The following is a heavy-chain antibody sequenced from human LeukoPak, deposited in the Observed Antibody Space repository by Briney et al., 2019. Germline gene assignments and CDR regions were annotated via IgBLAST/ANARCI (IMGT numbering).Heavy chain of an antibody. Sequence: PGGSLRLSCAASGFSFSNYYMHWVRQASGKGLEWVSRIKSDGTNTNYADSVKGRFTISRDNAKNTLYLQMNSLRAEDTATYYCVRRSITGRTDYFDYWGQGILVTVSS. J-gene: IGHJ4*02. D-gene: IGHD1-20*01. V-gene: IGHV3-74*01. CDR3: VRRSITGRTDYFDY. CDR2: IKSDGTNT. CDR1: GFSFSNYY.